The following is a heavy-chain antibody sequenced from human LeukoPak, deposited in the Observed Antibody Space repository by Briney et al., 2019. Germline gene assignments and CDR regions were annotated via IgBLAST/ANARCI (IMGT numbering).Heavy chain of an antibody. J-gene: IGHJ3*02. CDR1: GFTFSSYA. CDR2: ISYDGSNK. V-gene: IGHV3-30-3*01. D-gene: IGHD4-17*01. CDR3: ARARLRQDAFDI. Sequence: GGSLRLSCAVSGFTFSSYAMHWVRQAPGKGLEWVAVISYDGSNKYYADSVKGRFTISRDNSKNTLYLQMNSLRAEDTAVYYCARARLRQDAFDIWGQGTMVTVSS.